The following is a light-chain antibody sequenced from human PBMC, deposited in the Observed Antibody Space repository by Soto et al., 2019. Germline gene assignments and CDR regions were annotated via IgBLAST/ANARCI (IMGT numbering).Light chain of an antibody. Sequence: QSALTQPASVSGSPGQSITISCTGNSSDVGSYNLVSWYQQHPGKAPKLMIYEGSKRPSGVSNRFSGSKSGNTASLTISGLQAEDEADYYCCSYAGSSTLIYVFGTGTKLTVL. V-gene: IGLV2-23*01. CDR1: SSDVGSYNL. CDR3: CSYAGSSTLIYV. CDR2: EGS. J-gene: IGLJ1*01.